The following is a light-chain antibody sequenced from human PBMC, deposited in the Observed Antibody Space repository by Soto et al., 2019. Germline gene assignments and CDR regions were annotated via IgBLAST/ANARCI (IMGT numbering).Light chain of an antibody. V-gene: IGLV7-46*01. J-gene: IGLJ7*01. CDR3: LLTYTGTRI. CDR2: DTN. CDR1: TGSVTSGHF. Sequence: QTVVTQEPSLTVSPGGTVTLTCGSSTGSVTSGHFPFWFQQRPGQAPRTLIYDTNNKQSWTPARFSGFLLGGKAALTLSGAQPEDEADYYCLLTYTGTRIFGGGTQLTVL.